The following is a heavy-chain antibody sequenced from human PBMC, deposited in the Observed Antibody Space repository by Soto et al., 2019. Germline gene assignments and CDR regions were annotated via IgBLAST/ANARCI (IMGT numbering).Heavy chain of an antibody. V-gene: IGHV3-23*01. CDR3: AKDSSSSWSPYSYYGMDV. Sequence: GGSLRLSCAASGFTFSRYAMSWVRQAPGKGLEWVSAISGSGGSTYYADSVKGRFTISRDNSKNTLYLQMNSLRAEDTAVYYCAKDSSSSWSPYSYYGMDVWGQGTTVTVSS. J-gene: IGHJ6*02. CDR2: ISGSGGST. D-gene: IGHD6-13*01. CDR1: GFTFSRYA.